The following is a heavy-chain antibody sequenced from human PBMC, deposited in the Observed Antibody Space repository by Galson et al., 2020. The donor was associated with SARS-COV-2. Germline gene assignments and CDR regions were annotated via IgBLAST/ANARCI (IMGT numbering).Heavy chain of an antibody. D-gene: IGHD4-17*01. CDR2: FDPEDGET. V-gene: IGHV1-24*01. Sequence: ASVKVSCKVSGYTLTELSMHWVRQAPGKGLEWMGGFDPEDGETIYAQKFQGRVTMTEDTSTDTAYMELSSLRSEDTAVYYCATLIIYYGGNSGGGWYWGQGTLVTVSS. CDR3: ATLIIYYGGNSGGGWY. CDR1: GYTLTELS. J-gene: IGHJ4*02.